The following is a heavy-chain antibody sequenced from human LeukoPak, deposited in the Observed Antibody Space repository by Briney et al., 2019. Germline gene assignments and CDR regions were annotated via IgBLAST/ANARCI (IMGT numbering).Heavy chain of an antibody. CDR1: GGSISRGDYY. CDR2: IYHSGST. CDR3: ARDLGKWELLYYFDY. J-gene: IGHJ4*02. D-gene: IGHD1-26*01. Sequence: PSETLSLTCTVSGGSISRGDYYWGWIRQFPGKRLEWIGSIYHSGSTFFNPSHKSRVSMSVDTSKNQFSLNLKSVTAADTAVYFCARDLGKWELLYYFDYWGQGTLVTVSS. V-gene: IGHV4-39*07.